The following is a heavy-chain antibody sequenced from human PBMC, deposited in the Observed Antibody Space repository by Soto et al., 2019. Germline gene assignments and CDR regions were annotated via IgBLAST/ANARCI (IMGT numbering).Heavy chain of an antibody. D-gene: IGHD2-15*01. J-gene: IGHJ5*02. CDR1: GYTFTSYA. V-gene: IGHV1-3*01. CDR3: ARIGGSGRPLYH. CDR2: INAGNGNT. Sequence: GASVKVSCKASGYTFTSYAMHWVRQAPGQRLEWMGWINAGNGNTKYSQKFQGRVTITRDTSASTAYMELSSLRSEDTAVYYCARIGGSGRPLYHWGQGTLVTVS.